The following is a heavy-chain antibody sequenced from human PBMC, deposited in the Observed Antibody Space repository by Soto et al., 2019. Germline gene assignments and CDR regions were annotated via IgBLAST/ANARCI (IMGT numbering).Heavy chain of an antibody. CDR2: INHSGST. CDR3: ARFSPQGHIVVVTAIRDAFDI. CDR1: GGSFSGYY. D-gene: IGHD2-21*02. V-gene: IGHV4-34*01. Sequence: SETLSLTCAVYGGSFSGYYWSWLRQPPGQGLEWIGEINHSGSTNYNPSLKSRVTISVDTSKNQFSLKLSFVTAADTAVYYCARFSPQGHIVVVTAIRDAFDIWGQGTMVT. J-gene: IGHJ3*02.